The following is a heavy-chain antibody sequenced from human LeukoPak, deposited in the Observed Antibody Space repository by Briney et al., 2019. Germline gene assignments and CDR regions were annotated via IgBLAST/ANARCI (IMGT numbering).Heavy chain of an antibody. CDR3: ARAPALNLWSGENYFDY. CDR2: IDPSGGST. CDR1: GYTFTSYY. D-gene: IGHD3-10*01. V-gene: IGHV1-46*03. Sequence: ASVKDSCKASGYTFTSYYMHWVRQAPGQGLEWMGIIDPSGGSTSYAQKFQGRVTMTRDTSTSTVYMELSSLRSEDTAVYYCARAPALNLWSGENYFDYWGQGTLVTVSS. J-gene: IGHJ4*02.